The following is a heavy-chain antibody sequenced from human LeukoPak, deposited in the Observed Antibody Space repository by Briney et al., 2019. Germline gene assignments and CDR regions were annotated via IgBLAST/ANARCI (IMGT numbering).Heavy chain of an antibody. V-gene: IGHV3-23*01. CDR2: IRSGAYT. CDR3: ARISVVSRSGPLDY. D-gene: IGHD3-10*01. CDR1: GFTFSSYA. J-gene: IGHJ4*02. Sequence: GGSLRLSCAASGFTFSSYAMTWVRQAPGKGLEWVSTIRSGAYTYYADSVKGRLSISRDNSKNTLYLEMDSLRAEDAAVYYCARISVVSRSGPLDYWGQGTLVTVSS.